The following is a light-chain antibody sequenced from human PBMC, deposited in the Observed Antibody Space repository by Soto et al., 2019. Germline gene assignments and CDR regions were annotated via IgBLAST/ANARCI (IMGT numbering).Light chain of an antibody. Sequence: QSALTQPPSASGSPGQSVTISCTVTSSDVGGDNYVSWYQQHPGKAPKLMIYEVNKRPSGVPYRFSGSKSGNTASLTVSGLQAEDEADYYCSSYAGRNTFVFGTGTKVTVL. J-gene: IGLJ1*01. CDR1: SSDVGGDNY. CDR2: EVN. V-gene: IGLV2-8*01. CDR3: SSYAGRNTFV.